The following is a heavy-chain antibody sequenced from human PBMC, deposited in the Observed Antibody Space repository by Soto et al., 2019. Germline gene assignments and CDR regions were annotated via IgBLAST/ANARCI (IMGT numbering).Heavy chain of an antibody. CDR1: GFIFSSYS. CDR2: ITGSSTTI. D-gene: IGHD6-19*01. CDR3: ARVSSGGDFDY. J-gene: IGHJ4*02. Sequence: EVQLVESGGALVQPGGSLRLSCVVSGFIFSSYSMNWVRQAPGKGLEWVSYITGSSTTIYYADSVKGRFTISRDNAKNSLYLQRNSLRDEDTAVYYCARVSSGGDFDYWGQGTLVTVSS. V-gene: IGHV3-48*02.